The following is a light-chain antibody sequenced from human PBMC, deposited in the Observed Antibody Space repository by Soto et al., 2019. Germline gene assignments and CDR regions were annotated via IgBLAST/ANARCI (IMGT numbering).Light chain of an antibody. CDR3: QQSYSTPRT. CDR1: QSISSW. V-gene: IGKV1-39*01. Sequence: QMTRCAVSLSAAVVVRFTITFLASQSISSWLAWYQQKPGKAPKLLIYAASSLQSGVPSRFSGSGSGTDFPLTISSLQPQDFATYYCQQSYSTPRTFGQGTKVDI. CDR2: AAS. J-gene: IGKJ1*01.